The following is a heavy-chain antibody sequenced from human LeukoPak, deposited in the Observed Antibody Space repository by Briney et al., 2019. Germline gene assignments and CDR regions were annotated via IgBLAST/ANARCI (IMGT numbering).Heavy chain of an antibody. CDR1: GYTLTELS. CDR2: FDSEDGET. J-gene: IGHJ4*02. Sequence: RASVKVSCKVSGYTLTELSMHWVRQAPGKGLEWMGGFDSEDGETTYAQKFQGRVTMTEDTSTDTAYMELSSLRSEDTAVYYCATVKGTTYYDFWSGYYTWGQGTLVTVS. CDR3: ATVKGTTYYDFWSGYYT. V-gene: IGHV1-24*01. D-gene: IGHD3-3*01.